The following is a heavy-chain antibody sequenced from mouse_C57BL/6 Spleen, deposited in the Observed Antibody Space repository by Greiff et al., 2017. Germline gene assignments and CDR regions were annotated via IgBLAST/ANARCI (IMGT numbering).Heavy chain of an antibody. CDR1: GYTFTSYW. D-gene: IGHD2-3*01. Sequence: QVHVKQPGAELVRPGSSVKLSCKASGYTFTSYWMHWVKQRPIQGLEWIGNIDPSDSETHYNQKFKDKATLTVDKSSSTAYMQLSSLTSEDSAVYYCARVAIDGYSFDYWGQGTTLTVSS. V-gene: IGHV1-52*01. J-gene: IGHJ2*01. CDR2: IDPSDSET. CDR3: ARVAIDGYSFDY.